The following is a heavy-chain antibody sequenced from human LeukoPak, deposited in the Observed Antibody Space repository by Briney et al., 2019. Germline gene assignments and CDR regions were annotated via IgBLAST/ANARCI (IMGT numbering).Heavy chain of an antibody. CDR2: ISSSGSTI. V-gene: IGHV3-48*03. Sequence: GGSLRHSCAASEFTLSIYVVNWVRQAPGKGLEWVSYISSSGSTIYYADSVKGRFTISRDNAKNSLYLQMNSLRAEDTAVYYCTRPGSHLNDYWGQGTLVTVSS. D-gene: IGHD1-26*01. CDR1: EFTLSIYV. CDR3: TRPGSHLNDY. J-gene: IGHJ4*02.